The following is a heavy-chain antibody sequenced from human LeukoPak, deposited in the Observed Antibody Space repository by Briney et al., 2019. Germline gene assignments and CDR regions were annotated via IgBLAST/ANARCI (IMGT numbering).Heavy chain of an antibody. V-gene: IGHV1-2*02. D-gene: IGHD2-15*01. CDR2: INPNSGGT. Sequence: ASVNVSCKASGYTFTDYYMHWVRQAPGQGLEWMGWINPNSGGTNYAQKFQGRVTMTRDTSISTAYMELSRLRSDDTAVYYCARGQIVVVVAATPNDYWGQGTLVTVSS. CDR1: GYTFTDYY. CDR3: ARGQIVVVVAATPNDY. J-gene: IGHJ4*02.